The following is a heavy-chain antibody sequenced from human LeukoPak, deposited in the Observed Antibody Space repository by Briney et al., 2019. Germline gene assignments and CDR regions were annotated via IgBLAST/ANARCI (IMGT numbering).Heavy chain of an antibody. CDR2: ISEDGRNK. CDR1: GFTFSNYG. D-gene: IGHD6-13*01. J-gene: IGHJ4*02. Sequence: GGSLRLSCAASGFTFSNYGMHYVRQAPGKGLEWITVISEDGRNKNFADSVKGRFTISRDNSHNTLSLQMNSLKPEDTGVYYCAKDRETTASGTFDYWGQGTLVTVSS. CDR3: AKDRETTASGTFDY. V-gene: IGHV3-30*18.